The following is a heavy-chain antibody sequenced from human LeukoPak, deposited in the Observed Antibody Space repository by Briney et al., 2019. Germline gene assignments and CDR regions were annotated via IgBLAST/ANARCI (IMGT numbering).Heavy chain of an antibody. J-gene: IGHJ4*02. V-gene: IGHV3-21*01. CDR2: ISSSRSYI. Sequence: GGSLRLSCAASGFTFSSYSMNWVRQAPGKGLEWVSFISSSRSYIYYADSVKGRFTISRDNAKNSLYLQMNSLRAEDTAVYHCAKGKRFRYFDNTKYYFDNWGQGTLVTVSS. CDR3: AKGKRFRYFDNTKYYFDN. D-gene: IGHD3-9*01. CDR1: GFTFSSYS.